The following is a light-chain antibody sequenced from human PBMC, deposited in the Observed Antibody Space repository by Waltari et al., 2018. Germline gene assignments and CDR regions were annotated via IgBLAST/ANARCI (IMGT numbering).Light chain of an antibody. Sequence: SGSPGQSITISCTGTSSDVGAYNYVSWYQQHPGKAPKLMIFDVSNRPSGVSNRFSGSKSGNTASLTISGLQAEDEADYYCSSYISSSTLELFGGGTSLTVL. J-gene: IGLJ2*01. V-gene: IGLV2-14*03. CDR1: SSDVGAYNY. CDR2: DVS. CDR3: SSYISSSTLEL.